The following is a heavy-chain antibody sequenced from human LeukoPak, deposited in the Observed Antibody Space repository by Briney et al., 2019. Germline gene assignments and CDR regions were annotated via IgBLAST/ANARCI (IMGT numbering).Heavy chain of an antibody. D-gene: IGHD2-2*01. V-gene: IGHV4-30-4*01. CDR2: VYYSGST. Sequence: SQTLSLTCTVSGGSINSGDYYWSWIRQPPGKGLEWIGYVYYSGSTNYNPSLKSRVTISVDTSKNQFSLKLSSVTAADTAVYYCARDYSKGTAAKEGYYYYYYYMDVWGKGTTVTVSS. CDR3: ARDYSKGTAAKEGYYYYYYYMDV. J-gene: IGHJ6*03. CDR1: GGSINSGDYY.